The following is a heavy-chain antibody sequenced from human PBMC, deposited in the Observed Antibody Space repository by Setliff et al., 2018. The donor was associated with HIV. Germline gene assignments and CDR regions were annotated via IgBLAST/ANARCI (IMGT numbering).Heavy chain of an antibody. CDR1: GFTFNTYG. CDR2: IGFDGSST. J-gene: IGHJ4*02. CDR3: VRGTGGLDS. Sequence: GGSLRLSCAASGFTFNTYGMHWVRQAPGKGLEWLAFIGFDGSSTYYSDSVKGRFTVSRDNARNMVFLQMNNLRAEDSGVYYCVRGTGGLDSWGQGTLVTVSS. D-gene: IGHD1-1*01. V-gene: IGHV3-33*01.